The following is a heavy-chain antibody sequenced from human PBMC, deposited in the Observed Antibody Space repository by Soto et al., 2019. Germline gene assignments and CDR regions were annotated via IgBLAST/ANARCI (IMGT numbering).Heavy chain of an antibody. Sequence: QVQLQESGPGLVKPSQTLSLTCTVSGGSISSGDYYWSWIRQPPGKGLEWIGYIYYSGSTYYNPSLKRRVTISVDTSKNQFSLKLSSVTAADTAVYYCARSGYCTNGVCYTPFDYWGQGTLVTVSS. CDR1: GGSISSGDYY. D-gene: IGHD2-8*01. V-gene: IGHV4-30-4*01. CDR2: IYYSGST. J-gene: IGHJ4*02. CDR3: ARSGYCTNGVCYTPFDY.